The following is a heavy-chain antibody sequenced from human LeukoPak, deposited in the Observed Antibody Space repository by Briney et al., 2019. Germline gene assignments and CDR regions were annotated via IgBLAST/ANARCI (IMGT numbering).Heavy chain of an antibody. J-gene: IGHJ3*02. Sequence: ASVKVSCKASGYTFTSYYMHWVRQAPGQGREWMGIINPSGGSTSYAQKFQGRVTMTRDTSTSTVYMELSSLRSEDTAVYYCASNSGYDRVLWIWGQGTMVTVSS. CDR2: INPSGGST. CDR3: ASNSGYDRVLWI. D-gene: IGHD5-12*01. V-gene: IGHV1-46*01. CDR1: GYTFTSYY.